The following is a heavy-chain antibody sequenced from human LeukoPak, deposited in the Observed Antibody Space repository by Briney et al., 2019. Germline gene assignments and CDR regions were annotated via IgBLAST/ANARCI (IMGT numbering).Heavy chain of an antibody. CDR2: IYPGGSDT. J-gene: IGHJ6*03. CDR1: GYSFTSYW. CDR3: ARRSYDFWSGYSPEYYYYYMDV. V-gene: IGHV5-51*01. Sequence: RGESLKISCRGSGYSFTSYWIGWVRQMPGKGLEWMGIIYPGGSDTRYSPSFQGQVTISADKSISTAYLQWSSLKASDTAMYYCARRSYDFWSGYSPEYYYYYMDVWGKGTTVTVSS. D-gene: IGHD3-3*01.